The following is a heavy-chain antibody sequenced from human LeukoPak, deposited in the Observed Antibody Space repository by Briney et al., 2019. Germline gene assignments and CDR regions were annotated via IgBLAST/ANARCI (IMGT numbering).Heavy chain of an antibody. CDR1: GGSISSSSYY. CDR3: ARVMAY. D-gene: IGHD2-8*01. V-gene: IGHV4-39*07. Sequence: SETLSLTCTVSGGSISSSSYYWGWIRQPPGKGLEWIGEINHSGSTNYNPSLKSRVTISVDTSKNQFSLKLSSVTAADTAVYYCARVMAYWGQGTLVTVSS. J-gene: IGHJ4*02. CDR2: INHSGST.